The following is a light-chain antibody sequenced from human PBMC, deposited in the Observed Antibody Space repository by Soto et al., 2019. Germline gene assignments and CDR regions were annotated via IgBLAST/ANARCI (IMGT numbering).Light chain of an antibody. CDR3: SSYAGSSNLGV. Sequence: QSALTQPPSASGSPGQSVTISCTGTSSDVGGYNYVSWYQQHPGKAPKLMIYGVSERPSGVPDRFSGSKSGNTASLTVSGLRAEDEADYYCSSYAGSSNLGVFGGGTKLTVL. CDR2: GVS. V-gene: IGLV2-8*01. J-gene: IGLJ3*02. CDR1: SSDVGGYNY.